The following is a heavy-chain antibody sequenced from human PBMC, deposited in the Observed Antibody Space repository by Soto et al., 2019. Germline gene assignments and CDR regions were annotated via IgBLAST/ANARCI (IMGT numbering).Heavy chain of an antibody. D-gene: IGHD2-2*01. CDR1: GFTFSDYY. CDR3: ARVGWTAAVDAYDVGY. J-gene: IGHJ4*02. Sequence: GGSLRLSCAASGFTFSDYYMSWIRQAPGKGLEWVSYISSSGSTIYYADSVKGRFTISRDNAKNSLYLQMNSLRAEDTAVYYCARVGWTAAVDAYDVGYWGQGTLVTVSS. CDR2: ISSSGSTI. V-gene: IGHV3-11*01.